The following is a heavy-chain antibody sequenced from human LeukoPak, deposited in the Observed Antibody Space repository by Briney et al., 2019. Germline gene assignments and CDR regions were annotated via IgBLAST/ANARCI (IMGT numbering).Heavy chain of an antibody. CDR2: FDPEDGET. Sequence: GASVKVSCKVSGYTLTELSMHWVRQAPGKGLEWMGGFDPEDGETIYAQKLQGRVTMTTDTSTSTAYMELRSLRSDDTAVYYCARDRGYGSGSSFDYWGQGTLVTVSS. D-gene: IGHD3-10*01. V-gene: IGHV1-24*01. CDR1: GYTLTELS. J-gene: IGHJ4*02. CDR3: ARDRGYGSGSSFDY.